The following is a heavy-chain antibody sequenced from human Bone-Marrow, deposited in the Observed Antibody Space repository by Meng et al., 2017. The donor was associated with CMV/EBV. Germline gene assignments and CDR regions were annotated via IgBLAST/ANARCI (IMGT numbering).Heavy chain of an antibody. CDR2: ISYDGSNK. J-gene: IGHJ4*02. CDR3: ARDIGSTSSFFDY. Sequence: GESLKISCAASGFTFSSYAMHWVRQAPGKGLEWVAVISYDGSNKYYADSVKGRFTISRDNSKNTLYLQMNSLRAEDTAVYYCARDIGSTSSFFDYWGQGTLVTFSS. V-gene: IGHV3-30-3*01. CDR1: GFTFSSYA. D-gene: IGHD2-2*01.